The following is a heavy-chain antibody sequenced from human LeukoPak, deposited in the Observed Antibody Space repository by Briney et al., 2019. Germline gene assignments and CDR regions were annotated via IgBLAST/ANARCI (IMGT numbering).Heavy chain of an antibody. Sequence: RPGGSLRLSCAASGFTFSSYAMNWVRQAPGKGLEWVSGISNSGGSTYYADSVKGRFTISRDNSKNTLYLLMNSLRAEDTAVYYCAKETSSSFDYWGQGTLVTVSS. D-gene: IGHD6-6*01. CDR3: AKETSSSFDY. V-gene: IGHV3-23*01. CDR1: GFTFSSYA. J-gene: IGHJ4*02. CDR2: ISNSGGST.